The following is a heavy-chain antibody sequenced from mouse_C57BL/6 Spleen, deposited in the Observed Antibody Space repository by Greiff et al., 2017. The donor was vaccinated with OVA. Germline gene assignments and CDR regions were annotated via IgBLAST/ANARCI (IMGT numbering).Heavy chain of an antibody. D-gene: IGHD4-1*01. J-gene: IGHJ2*01. CDR1: GYSITSGYY. CDR2: ISYDGSN. CDR3: ARGLGRLYFDY. Sequence: EVQLQESGPGLVKPSQSLSLTCSVTGYSITSGYYWNWIRQFPGNKLEWMGYISYDGSNNYNPSLKNRISITRDTSKNQFFLKLNSVTTEDTATYYCARGLGRLYFDYSGQGTTLTVSS. V-gene: IGHV3-6*01.